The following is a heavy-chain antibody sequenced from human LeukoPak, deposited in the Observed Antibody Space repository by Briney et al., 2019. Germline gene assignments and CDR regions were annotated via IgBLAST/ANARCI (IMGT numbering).Heavy chain of an antibody. V-gene: IGHV3-48*03. CDR3: ARPSGSYSEYFLH. D-gene: IGHD3-22*01. J-gene: IGHJ1*01. CDR2: ISTSGGAI. Sequence: PGGSLRLSCAASGFTFSSYEMNWVRQAPGKGLEWVSYISTSGGAIYYADSVKGRFTISRDNAKNSLFLQMNSLRAEDTAVYYCARPSGSYSEYFLHWGQGTLVTVSS. CDR1: GFTFSSYE.